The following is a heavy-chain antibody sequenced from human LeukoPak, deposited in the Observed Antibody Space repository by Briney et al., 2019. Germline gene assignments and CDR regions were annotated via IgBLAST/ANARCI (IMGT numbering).Heavy chain of an antibody. CDR3: ARLRYYYDSSGSDV. J-gene: IGHJ6*04. Sequence: PGGSLRLSCAPSGFTFSDHYMDWVRQAPGKGLEWVGRSRDRVNSYSTEYAASVKGRFTVLRDDSKNSLYLQMGRLKTEDTAVYYCARLRYYYDSSGSDVWGKGTTVTVSS. CDR1: GFTFSDHY. D-gene: IGHD3-22*01. CDR2: SRDRVNSYST. V-gene: IGHV3-72*01.